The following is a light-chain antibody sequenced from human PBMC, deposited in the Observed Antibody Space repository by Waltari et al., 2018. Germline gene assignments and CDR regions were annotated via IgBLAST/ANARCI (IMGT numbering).Light chain of an antibody. J-gene: IGKJ2*01. V-gene: IGKV1-12*01. CDR2: AAS. Sequence: DIQMTQSPSSVSASVGGTVTITCRASQDINNWLAWFQQKPGKTPKLLISAASSLRSGVPSRFSGSGFGTDFTLTISNLQPEDFAIYYCQKADSFPPYTFGQGTKVEIQ. CDR1: QDINNW. CDR3: QKADSFPPYT.